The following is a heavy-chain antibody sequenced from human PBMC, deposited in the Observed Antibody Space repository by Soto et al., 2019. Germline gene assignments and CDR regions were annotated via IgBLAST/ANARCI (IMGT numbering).Heavy chain of an antibody. CDR3: ASRGYSYGHLFDY. D-gene: IGHD5-18*01. CDR1: GGSISSYY. Sequence: PSETLSLTCTVSGGSISSYYWSWIRQPPGKGLEWIGYIYYSGSTNYNPPLKSRVTISVDTSKNQFSLKLSSVTAADTAVYYCASRGYSYGHLFDYWGQGTLVTVSS. V-gene: IGHV4-59*01. J-gene: IGHJ4*02. CDR2: IYYSGST.